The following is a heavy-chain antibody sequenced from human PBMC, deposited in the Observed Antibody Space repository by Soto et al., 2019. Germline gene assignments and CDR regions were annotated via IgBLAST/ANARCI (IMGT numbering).Heavy chain of an antibody. D-gene: IGHD2-2*01. CDR3: ATTRVGPCSSSICFSGIFDGMDV. Sequence: QTGGSLRLSCAASGFTISNYGMHWVRQAPGKGLEWVAVISYDGTITYYADSVKGRFTISRDNSKNTLYLQMNSLRTEDTAVYYCATTRVGPCSSSICFSGIFDGMDVWGQGTTVTV. CDR1: GFTISNYG. CDR2: ISYDGTIT. J-gene: IGHJ6*02. V-gene: IGHV3-30-3*01.